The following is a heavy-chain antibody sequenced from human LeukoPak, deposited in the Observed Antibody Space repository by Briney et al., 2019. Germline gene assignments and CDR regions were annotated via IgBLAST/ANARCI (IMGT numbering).Heavy chain of an antibody. J-gene: IGHJ4*02. CDR1: GFTFSTYS. Sequence: GGSLRLSCAASGFTFSTYSMNWVRQAPGKGLEWVSSISSSSGYIFYADSVKGRFTISRDNANNSLYLQMNSLRAEDTAVYYCSRRFDSWGQGTLVTVSS. V-gene: IGHV3-21*01. CDR2: ISSSSGYI. CDR3: SRRFDS.